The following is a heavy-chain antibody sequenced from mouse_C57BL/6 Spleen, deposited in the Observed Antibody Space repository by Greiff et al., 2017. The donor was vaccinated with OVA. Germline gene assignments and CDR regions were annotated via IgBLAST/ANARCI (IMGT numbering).Heavy chain of an antibody. Sequence: QVTLKVSGPGLLQPSQTLSLTCSFSGFSLSTSGMGVSWIRQPSGKGLEWLAHIYWDDDKRYNPFLKRRPTISKDTSRNQVILKITSVDTADTATYYCARTYDGYFYYAMDYWGQGTSVTVSS. CDR2: IYWDDDK. J-gene: IGHJ4*01. D-gene: IGHD2-3*01. CDR3: ARTYDGYFYYAMDY. V-gene: IGHV8-12*01. CDR1: GFSLSTSGMG.